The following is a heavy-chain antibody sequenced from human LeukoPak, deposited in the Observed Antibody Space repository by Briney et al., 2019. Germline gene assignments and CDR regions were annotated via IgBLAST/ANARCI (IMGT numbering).Heavy chain of an antibody. CDR2: INPNSGAT. CDR1: GYTFAGYY. D-gene: IGHD4/OR15-4a*01. V-gene: IGHV1-2*02. Sequence: ASVKVSCKASGYTFAGYYLFWVRQAPGQGLAWMGWINPNSGATKYAQKFQGRVTLTGDTSLRTTYMELSSLRSDDTAVYYCARDERYSYGDNHYPDLGFWGQGTPVTVSS. J-gene: IGHJ4*02. CDR3: ARDERYSYGDNHYPDLGF.